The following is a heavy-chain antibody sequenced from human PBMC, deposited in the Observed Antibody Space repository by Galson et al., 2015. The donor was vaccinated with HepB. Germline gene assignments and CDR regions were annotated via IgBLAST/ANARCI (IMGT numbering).Heavy chain of an antibody. V-gene: IGHV1-2*02. J-gene: IGHJ3*02. CDR3: ARALSSGWTRDGFDI. CDR1: GYTFTGYY. CDR2: INPNSVGS. D-gene: IGHD6-19*01. Sequence: SVKVSCKASGYTFTGYYIHWVRQAPGQGLEWMGWINPNSVGSNYAQKFRDRVTMTRDTSISTAYMELSGLRSDDTAVYYCARALSSGWTRDGFDIWGQGTMVTVSS.